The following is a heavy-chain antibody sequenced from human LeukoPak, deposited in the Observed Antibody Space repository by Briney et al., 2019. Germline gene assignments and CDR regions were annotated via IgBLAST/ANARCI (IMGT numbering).Heavy chain of an antibody. CDR2: IXYDGSXX. CDR3: XXXIAXXXXYFDY. J-gene: IGHJ4*02. CDR1: GFTFSSYA. V-gene: IGHV3-30-3*01. D-gene: IGHD6-13*01. Sequence: GGSLRLSCAASGFTFSSYAMHWVRQAPGKGLEWVAVIXYDGSXXXXXXXXXGRFTISRDNSKNTLYLQMNSLRAEDTAVYYXXXXIAXXXXYFDYWGQGTLVTVSS.